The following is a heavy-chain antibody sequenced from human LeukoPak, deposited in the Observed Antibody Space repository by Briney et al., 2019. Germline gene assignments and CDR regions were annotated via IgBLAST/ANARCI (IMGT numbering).Heavy chain of an antibody. CDR3: ARDSDSGYGPFAS. V-gene: IGHV3-53*01. Sequence: GGSLRLSCAASGFTVSNNYMSWVRQAPGKGLEWVSVIHSGGTTNYADSVQGRFTISRDNSKTTVYLLMNSLRAEDTAVYYCARDSDSGYGPFASWGQGTLVTVSS. CDR2: IHSGGTT. D-gene: IGHD5-12*01. J-gene: IGHJ4*02. CDR1: GFTVSNNY.